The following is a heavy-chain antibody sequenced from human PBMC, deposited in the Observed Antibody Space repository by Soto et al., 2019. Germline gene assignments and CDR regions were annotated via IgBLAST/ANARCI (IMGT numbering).Heavy chain of an antibody. D-gene: IGHD1-26*01. Sequence: GGSLRLSCAASGFTFSSYWMSWVRQAPGKGLEWVANIKQDGSEKYYVDSVKGRFTISRDNAKNSLYLQMNSLRAEDTAVYYCARDLLVGASTRYFQHWGQGTLVTVSS. J-gene: IGHJ1*01. CDR2: IKQDGSEK. V-gene: IGHV3-7*05. CDR3: ARDLLVGASTRYFQH. CDR1: GFTFSSYW.